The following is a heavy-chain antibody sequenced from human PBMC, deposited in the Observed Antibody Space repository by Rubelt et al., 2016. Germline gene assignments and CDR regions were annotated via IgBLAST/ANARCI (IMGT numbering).Heavy chain of an antibody. J-gene: IGHJ6*03. D-gene: IGHD1-14*01. V-gene: IGHV2-5*02. Sequence: QITLKESGPTLVKPTQTLTLTCTFSGFSLSTSGVGVGWIRQPPGKALEWLALIYWDDDKRYSPSLKSRLTITKDTSKNQVVLTVTNMDPVDTATYYCAHSIQTTGPWRRHYYYYYYMDVWGKGTTVTVSS. CDR2: IYWDDDK. CDR3: AHSIQTTGPWRRHYYYYYYMDV. CDR1: GFSLSTSGVG.